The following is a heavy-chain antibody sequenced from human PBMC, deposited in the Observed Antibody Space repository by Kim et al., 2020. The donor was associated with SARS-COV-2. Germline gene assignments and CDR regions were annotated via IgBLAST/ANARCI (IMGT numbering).Heavy chain of an antibody. CDR3: ARVVGDCSSTSCYYDAFDI. Sequence: SETLSLTCTVSGGSISSGGYYWSWIRQHPGKGLEWIGYIYYSGSTYYNPSLKSRVTISVDTSKNQFSLKLSSVTAADTAVYYCARVVGDCSSTSCYYDAFDIWGQGTMVTVSS. J-gene: IGHJ3*02. CDR2: IYYSGST. D-gene: IGHD2-2*01. CDR1: GGSISSGGYY. V-gene: IGHV4-31*03.